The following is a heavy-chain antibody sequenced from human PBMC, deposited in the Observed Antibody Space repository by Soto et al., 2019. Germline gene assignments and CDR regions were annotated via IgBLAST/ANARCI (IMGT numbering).Heavy chain of an antibody. CDR1: GGSIGSFY. J-gene: IGHJ4*02. V-gene: IGHV4-59*01. CDR3: ARTRSGDWCFDY. CDR2: IYYSGST. Sequence: SETLSLTCTVSGGSIGSFYWSWIRQPPGKRLEWIGYIYYSGSTNYNLSLKSRVTISVDTSKNQFFLKLSSVTAADTAVYYCARTRSGDWCFDYWGQGTLVTGS. D-gene: IGHD2-21*02.